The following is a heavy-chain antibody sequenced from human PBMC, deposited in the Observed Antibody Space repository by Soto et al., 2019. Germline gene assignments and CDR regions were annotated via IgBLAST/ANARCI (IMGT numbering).Heavy chain of an antibody. Sequence: EVRLLESGGGLVQPGGSLRLSCAASGFTFSSSAMSWVLQAPGKGLEWVSTISGSGGGTYYADSMKGRFTISRDNSKNTLYLQMYSLRVEDTAVYYCARESDHWGQGTLVTVSS. V-gene: IGHV3-23*01. CDR3: ARESDH. J-gene: IGHJ4*02. CDR1: GFTFSSSA. CDR2: ISGSGGGT.